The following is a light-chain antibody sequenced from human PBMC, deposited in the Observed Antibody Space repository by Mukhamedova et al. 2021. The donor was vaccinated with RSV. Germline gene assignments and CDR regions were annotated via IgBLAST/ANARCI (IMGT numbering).Light chain of an antibody. CDR3: FSYAGSYVV. V-gene: IGLV2-11*01. CDR2: DVS. Sequence: GTSSDVGGYNYVSWYQQHPGKAPKLMIYDVSKRPSGVPDRFSGSKSGNTASLTISGLQAEDEADYYCFSYAGSYVVFGGGTKLT. J-gene: IGLJ2*01. CDR1: SSDVGGYNY.